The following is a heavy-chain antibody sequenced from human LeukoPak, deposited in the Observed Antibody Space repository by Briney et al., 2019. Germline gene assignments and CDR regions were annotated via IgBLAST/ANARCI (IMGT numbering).Heavy chain of an antibody. Sequence: GGSLRLSCAASGFTFSSYAMHWVRQAPGKGLEWVAVISYDGSNKYYAGSVKGRFTISRDNSKNTLYLQMNSLRAEDTAVYYCATRGEGIAAARYYFDYWGQGTLVTVSS. CDR2: ISYDGSNK. V-gene: IGHV3-30-3*01. D-gene: IGHD6-13*01. CDR3: ATRGEGIAAARYYFDY. CDR1: GFTFSSYA. J-gene: IGHJ4*02.